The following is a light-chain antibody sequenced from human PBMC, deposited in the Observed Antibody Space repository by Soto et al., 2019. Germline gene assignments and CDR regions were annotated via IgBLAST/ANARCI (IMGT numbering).Light chain of an antibody. Sequence: QSVLTQPPSVSGAPGERVTISCTGSGSNIGAGYDVHWYQQLPGTAPKLLIYVNSNRPSGVPDRFSGSKSGTSASLAITGLQAEDEADYYCQSYDSSARVFGTGTKLTVL. V-gene: IGLV1-40*01. CDR3: QSYDSSARV. CDR1: GSNIGAGYD. CDR2: VNS. J-gene: IGLJ1*01.